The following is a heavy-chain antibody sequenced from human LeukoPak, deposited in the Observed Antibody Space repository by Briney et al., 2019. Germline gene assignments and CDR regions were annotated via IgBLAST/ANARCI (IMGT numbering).Heavy chain of an antibody. CDR2: INHSGST. CDR1: GGSFSGYY. Sequence: PSETLSLTCAVYGGSFSGYYWSWIRQPPGKGLEWIGEINHSGSTNYNPSLKSRVTISVDTSKNQFSLKLSSVTAADTAVYYCARGLFYGGDIDWFDPWGQGTLVTVSS. CDR3: ARGLFYGGDIDWFDP. D-gene: IGHD4-23*01. J-gene: IGHJ5*02. V-gene: IGHV4-34*01.